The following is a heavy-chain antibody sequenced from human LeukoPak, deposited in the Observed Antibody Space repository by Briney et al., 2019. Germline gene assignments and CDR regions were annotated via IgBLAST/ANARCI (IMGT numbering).Heavy chain of an antibody. J-gene: IGHJ6*02. CDR1: GDSVSSNSAA. V-gene: IGHV6-1*01. CDR3: ALSSGWDLGMDV. D-gene: IGHD6-19*01. CDR2: TYYRSKWYN. Sequence: SQTLSRTCAISGDSVSSNSAAWNWIRQSPSRGLEWLGRTYYRSKWYNDYAVSVKSRITINPDTSKNQFSLQLNSVTPEGTAVYYCALSSGWDLGMDVWGQGTTVTVSS.